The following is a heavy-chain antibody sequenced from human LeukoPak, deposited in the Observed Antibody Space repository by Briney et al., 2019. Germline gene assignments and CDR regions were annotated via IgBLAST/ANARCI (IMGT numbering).Heavy chain of an antibody. D-gene: IGHD1-26*01. V-gene: IGHV1-18*01. CDR2: ISGDKGNT. CDR1: GYTFTNYG. CDR3: ARHLPVGDTVLSSFNF. J-gene: IGHJ4*02. Sequence: GSSVTVSCKASGYTFTNYGISWVGQGPAQGREWIGLISGDKGNTNYERKVQGRVTMTTDTSPSTAYMELRSLRSADTAIYYSARHLPVGDTVLSSFNFWGQGTLVTVSS.